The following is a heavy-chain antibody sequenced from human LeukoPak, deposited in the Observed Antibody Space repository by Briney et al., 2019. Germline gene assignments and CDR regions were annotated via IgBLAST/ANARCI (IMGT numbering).Heavy chain of an antibody. J-gene: IGHJ4*02. D-gene: IGHD3-16*02. V-gene: IGHV5-51*01. Sequence: GESLKISCQGSGYSFTSYWIGWVRQMPGKGLEWMGIIYPGDSDTRYSPSFQGQVTISADESISTAYLQWSSLKASDTAMYYCARAYYDYVWGSYRPPPRYFDYWGQGTLVTVSS. CDR2: IYPGDSDT. CDR3: ARAYYDYVWGSYRPPPRYFDY. CDR1: GYSFTSYW.